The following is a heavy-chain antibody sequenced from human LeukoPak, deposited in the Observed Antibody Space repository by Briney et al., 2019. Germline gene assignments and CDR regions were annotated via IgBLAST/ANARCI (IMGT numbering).Heavy chain of an antibody. CDR3: AREAYYYYYMDV. V-gene: IGHV3-48*03. CDR1: GFTFSSYE. J-gene: IGHJ6*03. Sequence: TGGSLRLSCAASGFTFSSYEMNWVRQAPGKGLEWVSYISSSGSTIYYADSVKGRFTISRNNAKNSLYLQMNSLRAEDTAVYYCAREAYYYYYMDVWGKGTTVTVSS. CDR2: ISSSGSTI.